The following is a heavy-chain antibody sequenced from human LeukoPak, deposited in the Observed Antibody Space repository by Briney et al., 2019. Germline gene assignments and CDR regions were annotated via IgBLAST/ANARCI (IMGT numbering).Heavy chain of an antibody. Sequence: GGSLRLSCAASAFTFSSYSMNWVRQAPGKGLEWVSYISSSGRTIYYADFVKGRFTISRDNAKNSLFLQMNSLRAEDTAVYFCAAHLYGGDIVFDYWGQGTLVTVSS. D-gene: IGHD2-21*02. CDR1: AFTFSSYS. CDR2: ISSSGRTI. CDR3: AAHLYGGDIVFDY. J-gene: IGHJ4*02. V-gene: IGHV3-48*04.